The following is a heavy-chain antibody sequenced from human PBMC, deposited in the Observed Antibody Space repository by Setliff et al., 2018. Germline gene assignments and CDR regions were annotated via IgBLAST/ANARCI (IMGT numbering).Heavy chain of an antibody. D-gene: IGHD5-12*01. Sequence: GGSLRLSCAASGFTFSAYSMNWVRQAPGKGLEWVSYISRNSNTIDYAVSVTGRFTISRDNAKDSLFLQMNSLRAEDAAVYFCARLGPIKTHTQYDYWGQGTLVTVSS. V-gene: IGHV3-48*04. CDR1: GFTFSAYS. J-gene: IGHJ4*02. CDR2: ISRNSNTI. CDR3: ARLGPIKTHTQYDY.